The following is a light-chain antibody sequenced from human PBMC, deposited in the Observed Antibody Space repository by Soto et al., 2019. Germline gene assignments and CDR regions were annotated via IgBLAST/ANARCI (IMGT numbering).Light chain of an antibody. CDR3: AIWDDSLSGL. J-gene: IGLJ2*01. V-gene: IGLV1-47*01. CDR1: SSNIQDHY. CDR2: VND. Sequence: QSVLTQPPSASGTPGQTVTISCSGNSSNIQDHYWYQQLPGTAPKLLISVNDQRPSGVPDRFSGSRSGTSGFLAISGLRSEDEADYYCAIWDDSLSGLFGGGTKLTV.